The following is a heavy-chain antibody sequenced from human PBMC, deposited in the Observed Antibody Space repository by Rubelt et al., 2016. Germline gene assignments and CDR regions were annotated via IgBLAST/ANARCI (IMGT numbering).Heavy chain of an antibody. V-gene: IGHV2-5*02. CDR3: AHSTSSAYYYYYYYMDV. CDR1: GFSLSTRGVG. Sequence: QITLKESGPTLVKPTQTLTLTCTFSGFSLSTRGVGVGWIRQPPGKALEWLALIYWDDDKRYSPSLTSRLTITKDTSKNQVVLTMTNMEPVDTATYYCAHSTSSAYYYYYYYMDVWGKGTTVTVSS. CDR2: IYWDDDK. J-gene: IGHJ6*03.